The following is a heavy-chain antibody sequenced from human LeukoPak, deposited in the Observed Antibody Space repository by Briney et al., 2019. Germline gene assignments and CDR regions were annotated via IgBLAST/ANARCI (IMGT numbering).Heavy chain of an antibody. CDR3: ARGGPVFWSGYYFPFDY. V-gene: IGHV4-39*07. J-gene: IGHJ4*02. CDR1: GGSISSSSYY. CDR2: IYYSGST. D-gene: IGHD3-3*01. Sequence: SETLSLTCTVSGGSISSSSYYWGWIRQPPGKGLEWIGSIYYSGSTYYNPSLKSRVTISVDTSKNQFSLKLSSVTAADTAVYYCARGGPVFWSGYYFPFDYWGQGTLVTVSS.